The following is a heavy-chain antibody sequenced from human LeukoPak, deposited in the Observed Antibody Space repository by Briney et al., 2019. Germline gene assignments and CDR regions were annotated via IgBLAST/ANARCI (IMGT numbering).Heavy chain of an antibody. CDR2: INHSGST. CDR3: ARGVYCSSTSCYAYFDY. J-gene: IGHJ4*02. D-gene: IGHD2-2*01. V-gene: IGHV4-34*01. CDR1: GGSFSGYY. Sequence: SETLSLTCAVYGGSFSGYYWSWIRQPPGKGLEWIGEINHSGSTNYNPSLKTQVTISVDTSKSQFSLKLSSVTAADTAVYYCARGVYCSSTSCYAYFDYWGQGTLVTVSS.